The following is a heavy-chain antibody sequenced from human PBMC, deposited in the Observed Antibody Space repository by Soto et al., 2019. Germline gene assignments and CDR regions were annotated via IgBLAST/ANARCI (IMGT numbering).Heavy chain of an antibody. Sequence: QVQLVRSGAEMKKPGSSVKVSCKASGGTFSSYTISSVRQAPGQGLEWMGRIIPILGIANYAQKFQGRVTITADKSTSTAYMELSSLRSEDTAVYYCARDGTYYYGSSGYPSYWYFDLWGRGTLVSVSS. V-gene: IGHV1-69*08. J-gene: IGHJ2*01. CDR3: ARDGTYYYGSSGYPSYWYFDL. CDR2: IIPILGIA. D-gene: IGHD3-22*01. CDR1: GGTFSSYT.